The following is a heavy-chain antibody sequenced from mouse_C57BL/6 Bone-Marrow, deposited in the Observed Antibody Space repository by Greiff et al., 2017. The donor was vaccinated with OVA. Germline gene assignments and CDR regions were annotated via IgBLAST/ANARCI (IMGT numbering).Heavy chain of an antibody. D-gene: IGHD2-3*01. Sequence: VQLQQSGPVLVKPGASVKMSCKASGYTFTDYYMNWVKQSHGKSLEWIGVINPYNGGTSYNQKFEGKATLTVDKSSSTAYMELNSLTSEDSAVYYCARWVIDDGYYWFAYWGQGTLVTVSA. V-gene: IGHV1-19*01. J-gene: IGHJ3*01. CDR3: ARWVIDDGYYWFAY. CDR1: GYTFTDYY. CDR2: INPYNGGT.